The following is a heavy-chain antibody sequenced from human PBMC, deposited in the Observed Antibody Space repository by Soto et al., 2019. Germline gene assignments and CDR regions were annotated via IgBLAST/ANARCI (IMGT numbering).Heavy chain of an antibody. V-gene: IGHV1-8*01. Sequence: QEQLVQSGAEVKKPGAPVKVSCKASGYTFSNYHINWVRQASGQGLEWMGWMNPDSGNTGYAEKFQGRVTTTRNSSISTAYMELSGLRSEDTAVYYCAREAASDPSFYYHYMDVWGKGTTVTVSS. CDR2: MNPDSGNT. D-gene: IGHD3-10*01. J-gene: IGHJ6*03. CDR3: AREAASDPSFYYHYMDV. CDR1: GYTFSNYH.